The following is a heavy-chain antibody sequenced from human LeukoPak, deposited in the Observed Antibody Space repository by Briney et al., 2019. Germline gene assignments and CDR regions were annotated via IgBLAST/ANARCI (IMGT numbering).Heavy chain of an antibody. CDR3: AKDFNGGNFDY. CDR1: KFTFSKYW. D-gene: IGHD4-23*01. CDR2: IKQDGSEK. Sequence: GGSLRLSCAVSKFTFSKYWMSWVRQAPGKGLEWVANIKQDGSEKSYADSVRGRFTISRDNAKNSLYLQMNSLRAEDTAVYYCAKDFNGGNFDYWGQGTVVTVS. V-gene: IGHV3-7*01. J-gene: IGHJ4*02.